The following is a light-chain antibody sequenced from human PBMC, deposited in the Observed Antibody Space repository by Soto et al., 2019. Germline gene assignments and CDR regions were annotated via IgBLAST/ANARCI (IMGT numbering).Light chain of an antibody. J-gene: IGKJ3*01. CDR2: LAS. Sequence: EILLTQSPATLSSFPGDRVTLSCRASQAVNTRLAWYQHRPGQAPRLLIYLASNRAAGVPARFSGSGSGTDCTLTIIDVEPEDFAVYYCHQRQSWPRTFGQGTTVDI. CDR1: QAVNTR. V-gene: IGKV3-11*01. CDR3: HQRQSWPRT.